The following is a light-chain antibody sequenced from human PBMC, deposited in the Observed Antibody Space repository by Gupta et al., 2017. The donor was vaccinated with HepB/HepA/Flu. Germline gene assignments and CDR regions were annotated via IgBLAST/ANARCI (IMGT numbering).Light chain of an antibody. J-gene: IGKJ4*01. V-gene: IGKV1-6*01. CDR2: AAS. CDR1: QAIGRD. CDR3: LHDCNYPLT. Sequence: AIQMTQSLSSLSASVGDRVTISCRASQAIGRDLGWYQQKPGKAPKLLIYAASTLQSGVPSRFGGSGSDTDFTLTISSLQPEDFATYYCLHDCNYPLTFGGGTQVEIK.